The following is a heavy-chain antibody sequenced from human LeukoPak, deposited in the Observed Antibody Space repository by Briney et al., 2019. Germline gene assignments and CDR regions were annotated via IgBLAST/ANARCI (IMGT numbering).Heavy chain of an antibody. V-gene: IGHV3-7*01. Sequence: GGSLRLSCAASGFTFNNYWMSWVRQSPGKGLEWVANIKHDEIEKYYVDSVRGRFTISRDNAKNSLFLQMNSLRVEDTAIYYCTRVPYGDYWSSDYWGQGTLVTVSS. J-gene: IGHJ4*02. CDR2: IKHDEIEK. CDR1: GFTFNNYW. CDR3: TRVPYGDYWSSDY. D-gene: IGHD4-17*01.